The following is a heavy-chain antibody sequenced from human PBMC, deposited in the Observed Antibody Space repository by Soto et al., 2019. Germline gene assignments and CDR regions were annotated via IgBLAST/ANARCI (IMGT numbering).Heavy chain of an antibody. Sequence: SETLSLTCTVSGGSISGHYWSWIRQTAGKGLEWIGRIYSTGATNYNPSLSSRASMSIDTSKNQISLNLTSVTAADTAMYYCARTRVRALTAGESDPWGQGTLVTVSS. J-gene: IGHJ5*02. CDR1: GGSISGHY. CDR2: IYSTGAT. CDR3: ARTRVRALTAGESDP. V-gene: IGHV4-4*07. D-gene: IGHD5-18*01.